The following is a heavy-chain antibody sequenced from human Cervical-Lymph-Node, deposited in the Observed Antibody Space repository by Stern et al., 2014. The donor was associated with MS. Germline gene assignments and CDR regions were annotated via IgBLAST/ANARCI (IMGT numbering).Heavy chain of an antibody. D-gene: IGHD2-2*01. Sequence: VQLLESGGGVVQPGRSLRLSCAASGFTFSSYGMHWVRQAPGTGLAWVAVISNDGSNKYYADSVKGRFTISRDNSKNTLYLQMNSLRAEDTAVYYCAKAKAPIVVVPAAPGDYWGQGTLVTVSS. V-gene: IGHV3-30*18. CDR1: GFTFSSYG. CDR3: AKAKAPIVVVPAAPGDY. J-gene: IGHJ4*02. CDR2: ISNDGSNK.